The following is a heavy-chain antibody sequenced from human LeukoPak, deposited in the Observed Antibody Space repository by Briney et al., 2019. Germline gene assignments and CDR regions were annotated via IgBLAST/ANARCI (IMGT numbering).Heavy chain of an antibody. J-gene: IGHJ6*04. CDR3: ARTSDVVVPAAMWYYYYGMDV. D-gene: IGHD2-2*01. CDR1: GFTFSSYG. Sequence: PGGSLRLSRAASGFTFSSYGMHWVRQAPGKGLERVAVIWYDGSNKYYADSVKGRFTISRDNSKNTLYLQMNSLRAEDTAVYYCARTSDVVVPAAMWYYYYGMDVWGKRTTVTVSS. CDR2: IWYDGSNK. V-gene: IGHV3-33*01.